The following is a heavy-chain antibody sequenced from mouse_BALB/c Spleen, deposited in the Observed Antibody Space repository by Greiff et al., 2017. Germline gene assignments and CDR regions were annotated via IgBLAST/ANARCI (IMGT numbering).Heavy chain of an antibody. J-gene: IGHJ3*01. Sequence: VQLQQSGAELVRPGTSVKVSCKASGYAFTNYLIEWVKQRPGQGLEWIGVINPGSGGTNYNEKFKGKATLTADKSSSTAYMQLSSLTSDDSAVYFCARSTMSTFAYWGQGTLVTVSA. D-gene: IGHD2-4*01. CDR1: GYAFTNYL. V-gene: IGHV1-54*03. CDR2: INPGSGGT. CDR3: ARSTMSTFAY.